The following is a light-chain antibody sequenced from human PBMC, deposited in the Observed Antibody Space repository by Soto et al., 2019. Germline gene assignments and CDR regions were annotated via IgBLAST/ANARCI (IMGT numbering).Light chain of an antibody. CDR1: QSVSSN. J-gene: IGKJ1*01. Sequence: VMTQSPATLSVSPGERATLSCRASQSVSSNLAWYQQKPGQAPRLLIYGASSRATGIPDRFSGSASGTDFTLTISRLEPEDFAVYYCQQYSSSRTFGQGTKVDI. CDR2: GAS. V-gene: IGKV3-20*01. CDR3: QQYSSSRT.